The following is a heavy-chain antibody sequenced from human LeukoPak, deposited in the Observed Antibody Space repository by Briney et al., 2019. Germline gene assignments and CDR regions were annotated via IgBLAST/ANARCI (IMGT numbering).Heavy chain of an antibody. V-gene: IGHV3-33*01. J-gene: IGHJ6*02. CDR2: IWYDGSNK. CDR3: ARGETVTTKGGAYGMDV. Sequence: GRSLRLSCAASGFTFSSYGMHWVRQAPGKGLEWVAVIWYDGSNKYYADSVKGRFTISRDNSKNTLYLQMNSLRAEDTAVYYCARGETVTTKGGAYGMDVWGQGTTVTVSS. CDR1: GFTFSSYG. D-gene: IGHD4-17*01.